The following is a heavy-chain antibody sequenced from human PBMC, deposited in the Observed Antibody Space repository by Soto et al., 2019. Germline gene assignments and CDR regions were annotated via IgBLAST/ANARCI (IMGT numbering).Heavy chain of an antibody. CDR1: GGSISSSSYY. CDR2: IYYSGST. J-gene: IGHJ4*02. CDR3: ASGYSYGLFDY. Sequence: SETLSLTCTVSGGSISSSSYYWGWIRQPPGKGLEWIGSIYYSGSTYYNPSLKSRVTISVDTSKNQFSLKLSSVTAADTAVYYCASGYSYGLFDYWGQGTLVTVSS. D-gene: IGHD5-18*01. V-gene: IGHV4-39*01.